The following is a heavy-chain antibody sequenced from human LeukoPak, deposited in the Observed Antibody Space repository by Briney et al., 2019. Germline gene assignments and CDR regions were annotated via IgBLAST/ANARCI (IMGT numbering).Heavy chain of an antibody. CDR1: GGSFSGYY. V-gene: IGHV4-34*01. CDR3: ARVYYDILTGYSRGRYFDY. Sequence: SETLSLTCAVYGGSFSGYYWSWIRQPPGKGLEWIGEINHSGSTNYNPSLKSRVTISVDTSKNQFSLKLSSATAADTAVYYCARVYYDILTGYSRGRYFDYWGQGTLVTVSS. J-gene: IGHJ4*02. CDR2: INHSGST. D-gene: IGHD3-9*01.